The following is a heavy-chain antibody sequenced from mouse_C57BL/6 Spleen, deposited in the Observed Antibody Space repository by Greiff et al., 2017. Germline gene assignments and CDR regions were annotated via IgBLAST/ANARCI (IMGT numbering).Heavy chain of an antibody. CDR3: ARNGYRY. Sequence: VQLQQSGGGLVKPGGSLKLSCAASGFTFSDYGMHWVRQAPEKGLEWVAYISSGSSTIYYADTVKGRFTISRDTAKNTLFLQMTSLRAEDTAMYYCARNGYRYWGQGTTLTVSS. D-gene: IGHD2-2*01. J-gene: IGHJ2*01. CDR2: ISSGSSTI. CDR1: GFTFSDYG. V-gene: IGHV5-17*01.